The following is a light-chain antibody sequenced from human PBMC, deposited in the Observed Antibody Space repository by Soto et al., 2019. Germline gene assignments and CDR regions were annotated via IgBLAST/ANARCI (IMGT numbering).Light chain of an antibody. CDR2: GTL. V-gene: IGKV3-20*01. CDR3: QQYGSSPGT. CDR1: QTIGRNY. Sequence: EIVLTQSPGTLSLSPGETATLSCRASQTIGRNYLAWYQQKPGQAPRLLIFGTLTRATGIPDRFRGSGSGTDFTLTISRLEPEDFAVYYCQQYGSSPGTFGQGTKVEIK. J-gene: IGKJ1*01.